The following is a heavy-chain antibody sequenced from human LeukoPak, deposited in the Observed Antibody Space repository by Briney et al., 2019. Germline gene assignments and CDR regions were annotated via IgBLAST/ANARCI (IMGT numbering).Heavy chain of an antibody. V-gene: IGHV3-23*01. CDR3: AKAPYYYDSSGYYSAY. D-gene: IGHD3-22*01. J-gene: IGHJ4*02. CDR2: ISGSGGST. CDR1: GFTFSSYA. Sequence: GGSLRLSCAAYGFTFSSYAMSWVRQAPGKGLEWVSAISGSGGSTYYADSVKGRFTISRDNSKNTLYLQMNSLGAEDTAVYYCAKAPYYYDSSGYYSAYWGQGTLVTVSS.